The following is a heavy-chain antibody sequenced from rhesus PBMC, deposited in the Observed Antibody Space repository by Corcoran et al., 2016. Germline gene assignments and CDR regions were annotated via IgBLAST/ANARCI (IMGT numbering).Heavy chain of an antibody. CDR1: GGSISSNY. Sequence: QVQLQESGPGLVKPSETLSLTCAVSGGSISSNYWSSIRPPPGQGLEWIGRISGRGGITDYNPPLKSRVTISTDTSKNQFSLKLSSVTAADTAVYYCARDRNYYGLDSWGQGVVVTVSS. CDR2: ISGRGGIT. CDR3: ARDRNYYGLDS. V-gene: IGHV4-173*01. J-gene: IGHJ6*01.